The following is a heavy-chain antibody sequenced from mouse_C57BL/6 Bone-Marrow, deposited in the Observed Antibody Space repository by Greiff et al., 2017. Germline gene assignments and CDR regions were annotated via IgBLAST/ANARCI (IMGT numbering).Heavy chain of an antibody. CDR2: INPYNGGT. J-gene: IGHJ1*03. CDR3: ARYYYCSSRYWYFDV. D-gene: IGHD1-1*01. V-gene: IGHV1-19*01. Sequence: EVQLQQSGPVLVKPGASVKMSCKASGYTFTDYYMNWVKQSHGKSLEWIGVINPYNGGTSYNQKFKGKATLTVDKSSSTADMELNSLTSEDSAVDYCARYYYCSSRYWYFDVWGTGTTVTVSS. CDR1: GYTFTDYY.